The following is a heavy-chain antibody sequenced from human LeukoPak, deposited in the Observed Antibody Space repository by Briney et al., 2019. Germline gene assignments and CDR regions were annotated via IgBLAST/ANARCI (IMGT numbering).Heavy chain of an antibody. Sequence: PGGSLRLSCAASGFTFSNAWMSWVRQAPGKRLEWVGRIKSKTDGGTTDYAAPVKGRFTISRDDSKNTLYLQMNSLKTEDTAVYYCTTSADNYYMDVWGKGTTVTISS. J-gene: IGHJ6*03. CDR2: IKSKTDGGTT. CDR3: TTSADNYYMDV. V-gene: IGHV3-15*01. D-gene: IGHD2-15*01. CDR1: GFTFSNAW.